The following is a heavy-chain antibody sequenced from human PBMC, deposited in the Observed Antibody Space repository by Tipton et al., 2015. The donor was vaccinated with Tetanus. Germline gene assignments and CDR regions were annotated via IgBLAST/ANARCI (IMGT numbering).Heavy chain of an antibody. CDR3: ARIQKAGILARPFDS. J-gene: IGHJ4*02. V-gene: IGHV1-2*02. Sequence: QLVQSGAVVKKPGASVKVSCKASGYTFTGYYMNWLRRAPGQGLEWMGWINPYSGDTIYAQKFQGRVTMTRDTSVSTGYMELDRLTTDDTAVYFCARIQKAGILARPFDSWGQGTLVTVSS. CDR1: GYTFTGYY. CDR2: INPYSGDT. D-gene: IGHD6-19*01.